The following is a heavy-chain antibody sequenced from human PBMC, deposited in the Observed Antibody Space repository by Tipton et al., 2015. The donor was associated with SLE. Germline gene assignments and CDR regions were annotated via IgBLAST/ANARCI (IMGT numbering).Heavy chain of an antibody. D-gene: IGHD3-3*01. CDR3: VRRVLESAILGVSGNWLDP. J-gene: IGHJ5*02. Sequence: TLSLTCTVSGGSINTYYWAWVRQPAGKGLEWIGRIYTGGNTKYNPSLESRVSLSVDTSRGQFFLEVRSVTAADTAVYYCVRRVLESAILGVSGNWLDPWGQGALVTVSS. CDR1: GGSINTYY. CDR2: IYTGGNT. V-gene: IGHV4-4*07.